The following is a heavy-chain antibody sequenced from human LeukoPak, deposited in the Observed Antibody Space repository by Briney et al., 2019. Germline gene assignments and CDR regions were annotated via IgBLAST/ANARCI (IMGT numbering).Heavy chain of an antibody. CDR1: GGSFSGYY. V-gene: IGHV4-34*01. Sequence: SETPSLTCAVYGGSFSGYYWSWLRQPPGKGLEWIGEINHSGSTNYNPSLKSRVTISVDTSKNQFSLKLSSVTAADTAVYYCATAYSSSFLHGWFDPWGQGTLVTVSS. J-gene: IGHJ5*02. CDR2: INHSGST. D-gene: IGHD6-6*01. CDR3: ATAYSSSFLHGWFDP.